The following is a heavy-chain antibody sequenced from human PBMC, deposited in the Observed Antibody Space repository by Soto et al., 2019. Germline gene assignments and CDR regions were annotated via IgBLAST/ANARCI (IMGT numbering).Heavy chain of an antibody. J-gene: IGHJ6*02. Sequence: GGSLRLSCAASGFTFSSYWMSWVRQAPGKGLEWVANIKQDGSEKYYVDSVKGRFTISRDNAKNSLYLQMNSLRAEDTAVYYCARDQSSSSEGGGYYYYDMDVWGQGTTVTVSS. V-gene: IGHV3-7*01. CDR1: GFTFSSYW. D-gene: IGHD6-6*01. CDR2: IKQDGSEK. CDR3: ARDQSSSSEGGGYYYYDMDV.